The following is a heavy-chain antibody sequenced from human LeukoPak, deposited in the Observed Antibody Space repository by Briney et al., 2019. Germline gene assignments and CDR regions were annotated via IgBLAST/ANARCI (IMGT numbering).Heavy chain of an antibody. Sequence: ASVKVSCKASGYTFTSYDINWVRQATGQGLEWVGWMNPNSGNTGYAQKFQGRVTITRNTSISTAYMELSSLRSEDTAVYYCARGTVYSSSSGYFDYWGQGTLVTVSS. V-gene: IGHV1-8*03. CDR2: MNPNSGNT. J-gene: IGHJ4*02. CDR3: ARGTVYSSSSGYFDY. CDR1: GYTFTSYD. D-gene: IGHD6-6*01.